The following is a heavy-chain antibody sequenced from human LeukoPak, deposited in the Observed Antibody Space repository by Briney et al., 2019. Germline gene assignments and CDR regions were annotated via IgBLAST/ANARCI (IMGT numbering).Heavy chain of an antibody. V-gene: IGHV4-39*01. CDR1: GGSISSSSYY. Sequence: PSETLSLTCTVSGGSISSSSYYWGWIRQPPGKGLEWIGSIYYSGSTYCNPSLKSRVTISVDTSKNQFSLKLSSVTAADTAVFYCARQTVIGRGGRLNWFDPWGQGTLVTVSS. D-gene: IGHD2-15*01. CDR2: IYYSGST. J-gene: IGHJ5*02. CDR3: ARQTVIGRGGRLNWFDP.